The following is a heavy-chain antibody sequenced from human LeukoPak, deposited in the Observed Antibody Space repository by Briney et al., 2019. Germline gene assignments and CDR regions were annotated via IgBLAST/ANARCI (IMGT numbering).Heavy chain of an antibody. J-gene: IGHJ4*02. Sequence: GRTLRLSCAASGFTLSSYCMHWARQPQAEALECVAVISHDGSKKYSAESVKGRFTISRHNYKHTLYLQMNTLRAEDTAVYYCARANEQLWTTPDYWRQGTLVTISS. CDR1: GFTLSSYC. CDR2: ISHDGSKK. V-gene: IGHV3-30*03. D-gene: IGHD5-18*01. CDR3: ARANEQLWTTPDY.